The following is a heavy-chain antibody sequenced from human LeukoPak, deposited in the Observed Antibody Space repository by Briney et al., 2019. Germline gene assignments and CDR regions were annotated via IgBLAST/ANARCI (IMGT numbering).Heavy chain of an antibody. CDR3: AREGWTRYCSSTSCSYYYYGMDV. CDR1: GFTFSDYY. CDR2: ISSSGSTI. J-gene: IGHJ6*02. D-gene: IGHD2-2*01. Sequence: GGSLRLSCEASGFTFSDYYMSWIRQAPGKGLEWASYISSSGSTIYYADSVKGRFTISRDNAKNSLYLQMNSLRAEDTAVYYCAREGWTRYCSSTSCSYYYYGMDVWGQGTTVTVSS. V-gene: IGHV3-11*01.